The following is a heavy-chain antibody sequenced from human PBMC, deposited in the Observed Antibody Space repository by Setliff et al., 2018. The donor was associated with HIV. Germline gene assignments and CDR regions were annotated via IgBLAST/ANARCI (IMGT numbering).Heavy chain of an antibody. J-gene: IGHJ3*01. CDR1: GGSISSYY. D-gene: IGHD6-19*01. V-gene: IGHV4-59*05. Sequence: SETLSLTCTVSGGSISSYYWSWIRQPPGKGLEWIGSIYYSGSTYYNPSLKSRVAISVDTSKNQFSLNVSSVTAADTAVYYCARGWGHDGFDFWGQGTMVTVSS. CDR3: ARGWGHDGFDF. CDR2: IYYSGST.